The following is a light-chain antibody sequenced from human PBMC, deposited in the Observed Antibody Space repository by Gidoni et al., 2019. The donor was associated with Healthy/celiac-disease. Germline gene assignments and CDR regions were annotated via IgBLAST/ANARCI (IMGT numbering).Light chain of an antibody. Sequence: QSALTQPASVSGSPGQSITISCTGTSSDVGGYNSVSWYQQHPGKAPKLMIYDVSNRPSVVSNRFSGSKSGNTASLTISGLQAEDEADYYCSSYTSSSTLGVFGGGTKLTVL. CDR3: SSYTSSSTLGV. J-gene: IGLJ2*01. CDR2: DVS. V-gene: IGLV2-14*01. CDR1: SSDVGGYNS.